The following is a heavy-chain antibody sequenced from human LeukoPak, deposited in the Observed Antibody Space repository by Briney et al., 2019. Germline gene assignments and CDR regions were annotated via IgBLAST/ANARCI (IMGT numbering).Heavy chain of an antibody. D-gene: IGHD5-18*01. V-gene: IGHV3-30*03. J-gene: IGHJ4*02. Sequence: GGSLRLSCAASGFTFSSYSMNWVRQAPGKGLEWVAVISYDGSNKYYADSVKGRFTISRDNSKNTLYLQMNSLRAEDTAVYYCARGQVDTAMVALYYFDYWGQGTLVTVSS. CDR1: GFTFSSYS. CDR2: ISYDGSNK. CDR3: ARGQVDTAMVALYYFDY.